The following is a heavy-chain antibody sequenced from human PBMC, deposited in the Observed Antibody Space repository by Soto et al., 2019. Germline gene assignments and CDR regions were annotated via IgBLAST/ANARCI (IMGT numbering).Heavy chain of an antibody. D-gene: IGHD3-10*01. CDR3: AQDRRGDLYGMDV. CDR2: ISGSGGSR. V-gene: IGHV3-23*01. J-gene: IGHJ6*02. CDR1: GFTFSSDA. Sequence: EVQLLESGGGLVQPGGALGLSCAASGFTFSSDAMSWVRQAPGKGLEWVSAISGSGGSRYYADSVKGRFTISRDNSKNTLNRQMNGLRAEDTAVYYCAQDRRGDLYGMDVWGQGTTVTVSS.